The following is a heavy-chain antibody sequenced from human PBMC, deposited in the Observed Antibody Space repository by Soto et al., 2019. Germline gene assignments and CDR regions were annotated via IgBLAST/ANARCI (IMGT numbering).Heavy chain of an antibody. CDR3: GNAEKWVTGNMGGY. CDR1: GYTFSNYG. J-gene: IGHJ4*02. Sequence: QVQLVQSGAEVKKPGASVKVSCKASGYTFSNYGISWVRQAPGQGLEWMGWISAYNGNTNFAQNFQGRVTMTTDTSTSTDYMELGSLRSDDPAVYYCGNAEKWVTGNMGGYWGQGTLVTVYS. V-gene: IGHV1-18*04. CDR2: ISAYNGNT. D-gene: IGHD1-20*01.